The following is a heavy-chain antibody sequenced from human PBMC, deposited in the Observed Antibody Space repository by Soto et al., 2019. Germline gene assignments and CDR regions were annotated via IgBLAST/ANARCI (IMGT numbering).Heavy chain of an antibody. Sequence: GGSLRLSCAASGFTFSSYGMHWVRQAPGKGLEWVAVIWYDGSNKYYADSVKGRFTISRDNSKNTLYLQMNSLRAEDTAVYYCASSGSKPYYYGMDVWGQGTSVTVSS. CDR3: ASSGSKPYYYGMDV. D-gene: IGHD1-26*01. J-gene: IGHJ6*02. V-gene: IGHV3-33*01. CDR1: GFTFSSYG. CDR2: IWYDGSNK.